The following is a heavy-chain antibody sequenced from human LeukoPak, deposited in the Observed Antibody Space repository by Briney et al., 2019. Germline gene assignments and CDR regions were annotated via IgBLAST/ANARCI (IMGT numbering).Heavy chain of an antibody. CDR2: INPSGGST. CDR1: GYTFTSYY. Sequence: GESLKISCKGSGYTFTSYYMHWVRQAPGQGLEWMGIINPSGGSTSYAQKFQGRVTITADESTSTAYMELSSLRSEDTAVYYCARGGIVGATTNWFDPWGQGTLVTVSS. J-gene: IGHJ5*02. D-gene: IGHD1-26*01. V-gene: IGHV1-46*01. CDR3: ARGGIVGATTNWFDP.